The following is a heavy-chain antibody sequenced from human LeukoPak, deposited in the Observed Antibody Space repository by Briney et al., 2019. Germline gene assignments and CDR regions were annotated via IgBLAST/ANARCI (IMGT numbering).Heavy chain of an antibody. CDR2: ISYDGSKI. Sequence: GGSLRLSCAASGFTFSSYPLHWVRQAPGKGLEWVTLISYDGSKIYYADSVKGRFTISGDNSKNTLYLQMNSLRAEDMAVYYCASQYSSSWLYYFDYWGQGTLVTVSS. J-gene: IGHJ4*02. CDR3: ASQYSSSWLYYFDY. D-gene: IGHD6-13*01. CDR1: GFTFSSYP. V-gene: IGHV3-30-3*01.